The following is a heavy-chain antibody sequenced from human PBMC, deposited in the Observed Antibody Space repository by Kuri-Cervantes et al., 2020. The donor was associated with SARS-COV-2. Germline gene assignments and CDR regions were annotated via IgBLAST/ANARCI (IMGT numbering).Heavy chain of an antibody. J-gene: IGHJ6*02. Sequence: ASVKVSCKASGYTFSSYYMYWVRQAPGQGLEWMGWINPNSGGTNYAQNFQGWVTMTRDTSISTAYMELSRLRSDDTAVYYCARGMVRGIIITYHSYGMDVWGQGTTVTVSS. D-gene: IGHD3-10*01. V-gene: IGHV1-2*04. CDR1: GYTFSSYY. CDR2: INPNSGGT. CDR3: ARGMVRGIIITYHSYGMDV.